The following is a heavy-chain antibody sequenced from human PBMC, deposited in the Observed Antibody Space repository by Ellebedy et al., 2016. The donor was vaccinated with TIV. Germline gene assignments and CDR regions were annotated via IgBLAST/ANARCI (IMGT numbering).Heavy chain of an antibody. Sequence: SETLSLTXTVSGGSMSSSGYYWSWIRQHPGKGLEWIGYIYYRGSTYYNPSLKSRLTISVDTSKSQFFLRLSSVTAADTAVYYCARVVGNIAARTRYFDYWGQGTLVTASS. V-gene: IGHV4-31*03. D-gene: IGHD6-6*01. CDR2: IYYRGST. CDR1: GGSMSSSGYY. J-gene: IGHJ4*02. CDR3: ARVVGNIAARTRYFDY.